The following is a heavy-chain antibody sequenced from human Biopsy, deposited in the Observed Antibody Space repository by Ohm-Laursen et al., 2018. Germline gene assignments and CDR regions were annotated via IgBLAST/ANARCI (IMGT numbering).Heavy chain of an antibody. CDR2: IGSSGSPI. J-gene: IGHJ4*02. D-gene: IGHD3-3*01. CDR1: GFTFSNYE. CDR3: AREGWSAYSLDFDY. V-gene: IGHV3-48*03. Sequence: SLRLSCAASGFTFSNYEMNWVRQAPGKGLEWISYIGSSGSPIYYADSVKGRFTISRDNAKNSLYLQMNSLRAEDTAVYYCAREGWSAYSLDFDYWGQGTLVTVSP.